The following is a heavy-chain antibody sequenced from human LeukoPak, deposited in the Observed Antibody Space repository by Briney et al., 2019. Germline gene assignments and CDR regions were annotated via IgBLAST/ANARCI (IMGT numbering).Heavy chain of an antibody. Sequence: PSETLSLTCAVYGGSFSGYYWSWIRQPPGKGLEWIGYIYYSGSTNYNPSLKSRVTISVDTSKNQFSLKLSSVTAADTAVYYCARGNYDFWSGYPYYYYYMDVWGKGTTVTVSS. CDR2: IYYSGST. CDR3: ARGNYDFWSGYPYYYYYMDV. V-gene: IGHV4-59*01. CDR1: GGSFSGYY. J-gene: IGHJ6*03. D-gene: IGHD3-3*01.